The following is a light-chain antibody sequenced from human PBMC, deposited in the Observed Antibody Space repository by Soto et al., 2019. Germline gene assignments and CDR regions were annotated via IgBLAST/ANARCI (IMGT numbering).Light chain of an antibody. CDR3: SSYTSSSTYV. CDR1: SSDVGSYNR. Sequence: QSALTQPPSVSGSPGQSVTISCTGTSSDVGSYNRVSWYQQPPGTAPKLMIYEVSNRPSGVPDRFSVSKSGNTASLTISGLQAEAEADYYCSSYTSSSTYVFGTGTKVTVL. V-gene: IGLV2-18*02. CDR2: EVS. J-gene: IGLJ1*01.